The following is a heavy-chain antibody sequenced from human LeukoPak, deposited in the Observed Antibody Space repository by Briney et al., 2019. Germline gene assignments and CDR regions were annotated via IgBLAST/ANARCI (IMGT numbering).Heavy chain of an antibody. CDR3: ARDDNWGFDY. J-gene: IGHJ4*02. D-gene: IGHD7-27*01. CDR2: IRGSGSGLGSGN. V-gene: IGHV3-48*04. CDR1: GFVFSDYS. Sequence: AGGSLRLSCAASGFVFSDYSMNWVRQAPGKGLEWVANIRGSGSGLGSGNYYTDSVKGRFTISRDNAKTSLYLQMNSLRAEGTAFYYCARDDNWGFDYWGQGALVTVSS.